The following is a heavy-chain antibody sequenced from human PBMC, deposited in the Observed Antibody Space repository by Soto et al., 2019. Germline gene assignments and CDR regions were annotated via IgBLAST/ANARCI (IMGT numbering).Heavy chain of an antibody. Sequence: EVQLVESGGGLVQPGGSLRLSCAASGFTFSSYAMHWVRQAPGKGLEYVSAISSNGGSTYYANSVKGRFTISRDNSKNTLYLQMDSLRAEDMAVYYCARGLETTGLCFQHWGQGTLVTVSS. V-gene: IGHV3-64*01. D-gene: IGHD4-17*01. CDR1: GFTFSSYA. CDR2: ISSNGGST. CDR3: ARGLETTGLCFQH. J-gene: IGHJ1*01.